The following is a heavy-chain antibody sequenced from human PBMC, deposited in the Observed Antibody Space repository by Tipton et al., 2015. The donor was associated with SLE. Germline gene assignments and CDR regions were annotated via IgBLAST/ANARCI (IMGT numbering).Heavy chain of an antibody. J-gene: IGHJ6*03. CDR1: GVSISTYY. V-gene: IGHV4-4*07. CDR2: IYTSGST. Sequence: TLSLTCSVSGVSISTYYWSWIRQPAGKGLEWIGRIYTSGSTNYNPSLKSRVTISVDTSKNQFSLKLSSVTAADTAVYYCARVLGVVKSYYMDVWGKGTTVTVPS. D-gene: IGHD3-3*01. CDR3: ARVLGVVKSYYMDV.